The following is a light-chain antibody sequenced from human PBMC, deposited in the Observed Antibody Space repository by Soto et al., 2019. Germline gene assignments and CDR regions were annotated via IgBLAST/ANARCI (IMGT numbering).Light chain of an antibody. V-gene: IGKV1-9*01. CDR1: QGISSY. Sequence: QMTQSPSILSASVGDRVTITCRASQGISSYLAWYQQNPGKAPKLLIYAASTLQSGVPSRFSGSGSGTEFTLTISRLQPEDFANYYCQQRSNWPPITFGQGTRLEIK. CDR3: QQRSNWPPIT. CDR2: AAS. J-gene: IGKJ5*01.